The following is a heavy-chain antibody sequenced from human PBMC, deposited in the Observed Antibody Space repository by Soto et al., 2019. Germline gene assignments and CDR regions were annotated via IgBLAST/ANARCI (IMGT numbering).Heavy chain of an antibody. Sequence: SETLSLTCTVSGGSVSSGSYYWSWIRQPPGKGLEWIGYIYYSGSTNYNPSLKSRVTISVDTSKNQFSLKLSSVTAADTAVYYCARLEMATMGYYYYGMDVCGQGTTVTVSS. CDR1: GGSVSSGSYY. J-gene: IGHJ6*02. V-gene: IGHV4-61*01. D-gene: IGHD5-12*01. CDR2: IYYSGST. CDR3: ARLEMATMGYYYYGMDV.